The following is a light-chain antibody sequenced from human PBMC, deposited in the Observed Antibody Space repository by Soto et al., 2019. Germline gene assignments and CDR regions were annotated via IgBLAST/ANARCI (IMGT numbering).Light chain of an antibody. J-gene: IGKJ5*01. CDR3: LQGTHWPIT. V-gene: IGKV2-30*01. CDR2: EVS. Sequence: DVVMTQSPLSLPVTLGQPASISCNSSQSLLYFNGVTNLHWFQQRPGQPPRRLIYEVSVRGSGVSDRFSGSGSGTDFTLKISSVEAEDVGVYYCLQGTHWPITFGQGTRLEIK. CDR1: QSLLYFNGVTN.